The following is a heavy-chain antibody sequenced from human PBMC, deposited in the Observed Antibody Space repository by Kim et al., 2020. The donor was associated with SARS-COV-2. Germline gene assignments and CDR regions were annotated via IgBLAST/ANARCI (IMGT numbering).Heavy chain of an antibody. J-gene: IGHJ4*02. D-gene: IGHD7-27*01. CDR3: ARRSGDLDY. Sequence: SATRYSPSFPGQVTISADKSISTAYLQWSSLKASDTAMYYCARRSGDLDYWGQGTLVTVSS. CDR2: SAT. V-gene: IGHV5-51*01.